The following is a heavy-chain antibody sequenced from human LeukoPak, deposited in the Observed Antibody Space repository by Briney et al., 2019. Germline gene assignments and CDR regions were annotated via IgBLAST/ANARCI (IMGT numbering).Heavy chain of an antibody. CDR3: ARARGSSSYS. D-gene: IGHD6-13*01. CDR2: ISSSSSYI. J-gene: IGHJ4*02. Sequence: GGSLRPSCGGATGIFSSYSMNGDSHAGGEELEWVSSISSSSSYIYYAVSVKGRFPISRDNAKNSLSLQMNSLSAEDTAVYYWARARGSSSYSWGQGTLVTVSS. V-gene: IGHV3-21*01. CDR1: TGIFSSYS.